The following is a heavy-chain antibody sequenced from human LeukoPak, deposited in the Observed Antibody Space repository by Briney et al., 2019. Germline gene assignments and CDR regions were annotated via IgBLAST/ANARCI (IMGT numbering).Heavy chain of an antibody. CDR3: AKDHPVPNYMEV. V-gene: IGHV3-33*06. CDR2: IWYDGSNK. J-gene: IGHJ6*03. D-gene: IGHD6-6*01. Sequence: HPGRSLRLSCAASGFTFSSYGMHWVRQAPGKGLEWVAVIWYDGSNKYYADSVKGRFTISRDNSKNTLYLQMNSLRAEDTAVYYCAKDHPVPNYMEVWGKGTTVTVSS. CDR1: GFTFSSYG.